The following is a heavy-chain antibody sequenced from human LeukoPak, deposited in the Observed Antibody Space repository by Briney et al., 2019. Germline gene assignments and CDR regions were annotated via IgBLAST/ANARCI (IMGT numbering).Heavy chain of an antibody. CDR1: GGTFSSYA. CDR2: VIPIFGTA. CDR3: ARNSITGTTFPQPFDP. Sequence: GASVKVSCKASGGTFSSYAISWVRQAPGQGLEWMGGVIPIFGTANYAQKFQGRVTITADKSTSTAYIELSSLRSEDTAVYYCARNSITGTTFPQPFDPWGQGTLVTVSS. J-gene: IGHJ5*02. V-gene: IGHV1-69*06. D-gene: IGHD1-7*01.